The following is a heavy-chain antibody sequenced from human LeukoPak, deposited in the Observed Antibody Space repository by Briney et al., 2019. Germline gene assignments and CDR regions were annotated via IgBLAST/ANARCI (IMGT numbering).Heavy chain of an antibody. CDR1: GGSISSYY. D-gene: IGHD3-22*01. Sequence: SETLSLTCTVSGGSISSYYWSWIRQPAGKGLEWIGRIYTSGSTNYNPSLKSRVTISVDTSKNQFSLKLSSVTAADTAVYYCARGPLRGDSSGYYPYYFDYWGQGTLVTVSS. CDR2: IYTSGST. CDR3: ARGPLRGDSSGYYPYYFDY. J-gene: IGHJ4*02. V-gene: IGHV4-4*07.